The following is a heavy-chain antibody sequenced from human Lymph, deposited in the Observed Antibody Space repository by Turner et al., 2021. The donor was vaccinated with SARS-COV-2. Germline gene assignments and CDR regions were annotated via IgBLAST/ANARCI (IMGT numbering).Heavy chain of an antibody. Sequence: QLQLQELGPGLFKPSETLSLTCTVPGGSINSSTYYWGWIRQPPGKVLDWIGSIYYSGSTYYNPALKSRVTITVDTTKNQFSLILSSVTAADTAVYYCARQPRLYSGSYSDAFDIWGQGTMVTVSS. J-gene: IGHJ3*02. CDR3: ARQPRLYSGSYSDAFDI. V-gene: IGHV4-39*01. CDR2: IYYSGST. D-gene: IGHD1-26*01. CDR1: GGSINSSTYY.